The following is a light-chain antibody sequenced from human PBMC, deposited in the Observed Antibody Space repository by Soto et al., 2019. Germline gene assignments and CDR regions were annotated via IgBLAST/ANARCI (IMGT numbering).Light chain of an antibody. CDR1: QSISSY. V-gene: IGKV1-39*01. CDR2: AAS. J-gene: IGKJ2*01. CDR3: EQSYSTPYA. Sequence: DIQMTQSPSSLSASVGDRVTITCRASQSISSYLNWYQQKPGKAPKLLIYAASSLHSGVPSKFSGSGSGTDFTLAVRSLQPEDFGTYYCEQSYSTPYAFGQGNRLEMK.